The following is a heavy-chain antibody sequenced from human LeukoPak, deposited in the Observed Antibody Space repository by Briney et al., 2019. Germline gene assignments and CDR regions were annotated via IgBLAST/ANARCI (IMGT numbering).Heavy chain of an antibody. CDR3: ARGYDSSGYYYYYYGMDV. Sequence: GGSLRLSCAASGFTFSSYWMHWVRQAPGKGLVWVSRINSDGSSTSYADSVKGRFTISRDNAKNTLYLQMNSLRAEDTAVYYCARGYDSSGYYYYYYGMDVWGQGTTVTVSS. V-gene: IGHV3-74*01. CDR2: INSDGSST. J-gene: IGHJ6*02. CDR1: GFTFSSYW. D-gene: IGHD3-22*01.